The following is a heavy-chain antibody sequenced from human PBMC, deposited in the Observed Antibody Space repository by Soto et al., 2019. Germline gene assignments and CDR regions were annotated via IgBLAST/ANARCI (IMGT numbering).Heavy chain of an antibody. V-gene: IGHV5-51*01. D-gene: IGHD2-15*01. CDR2: IYPRDSDS. CDR3: ARGSPSADLPYYYGMDV. Sequence: GESLKISCKGSGFTFAIYWIGWVRQVPGKGLERMGIIYPRDSDSTYSPSFQGQVTISADKSISTAYLQWSSLQASDTAVYYCARGSPSADLPYYYGMDVWGQGTTVTVSS. J-gene: IGHJ6*02. CDR1: GFTFAIYW.